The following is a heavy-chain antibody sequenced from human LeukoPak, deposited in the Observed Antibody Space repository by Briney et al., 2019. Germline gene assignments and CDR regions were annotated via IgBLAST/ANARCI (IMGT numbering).Heavy chain of an antibody. J-gene: IGHJ6*03. Sequence: GGSLRLSCAASGFSFSTYWMHWVRQAPGKGLVWVSRINPDESSTTYADSVKGRFTISRDNAKNTLYLQMNSLRVEETAVYYCVRDRLFSTHYYMDVWGKGTTVTVSS. V-gene: IGHV3-74*03. CDR2: INPDESST. D-gene: IGHD3/OR15-3a*01. CDR1: GFSFSTYW. CDR3: VRDRLFSTHYYMDV.